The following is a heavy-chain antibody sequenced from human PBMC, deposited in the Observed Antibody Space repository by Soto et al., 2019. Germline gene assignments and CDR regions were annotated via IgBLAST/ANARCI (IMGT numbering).Heavy chain of an antibody. CDR2: IVVGSGNT. V-gene: IGHV1-58*01. Sequence: SVKVSCKASGFTFTSSAVQWVRQARGQRLEWIGWIVVGSGNTNYAQKFQERVTITRDMSTSTAYMELSSLRSEDTAVYYCAAAFPVYGDYTPYYYGMDVWGQGTTVTVSS. D-gene: IGHD4-17*01. CDR1: GFTFTSSA. J-gene: IGHJ6*02. CDR3: AAAFPVYGDYTPYYYGMDV.